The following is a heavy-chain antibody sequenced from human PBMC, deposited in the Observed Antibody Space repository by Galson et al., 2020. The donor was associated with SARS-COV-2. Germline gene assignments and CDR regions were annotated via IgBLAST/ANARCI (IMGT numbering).Heavy chain of an antibody. CDR2: IYPDDSDT. D-gene: IGHD1-7*01. V-gene: IGHV5-51*01. CDR3: TRRPASGTTDSDF. Sequence: KIGESLKISCQGSGISLSDYWIGRVRQKPGKGLEWMGIIYPDDSDTIYNPSFQGQVSITADKSINTAYVQRRSLKASDTAIYYCTRRPASGTTDSDFWGQGTPGTVSS. J-gene: IGHJ4*02. CDR1: GISLSDYW.